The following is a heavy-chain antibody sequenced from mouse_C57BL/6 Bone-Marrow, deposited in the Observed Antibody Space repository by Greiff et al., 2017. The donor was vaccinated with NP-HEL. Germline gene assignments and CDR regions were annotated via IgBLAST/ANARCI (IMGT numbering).Heavy chain of an antibody. CDR2: IYPRSGNT. V-gene: IGHV1-81*01. CDR1: GYTFTSYG. Sequence: VQLKESGAELARPGASVKLSCKASGYTFTSYGISWVKQRTGQGLEWIGEIYPRSGNTYYNEKFKGKATLTADKSSSTAYMELRRLTSEDSAVYFCAPNWYYFDYWGQGTTLTVSS. D-gene: IGHD4-1*01. CDR3: APNWYYFDY. J-gene: IGHJ2*01.